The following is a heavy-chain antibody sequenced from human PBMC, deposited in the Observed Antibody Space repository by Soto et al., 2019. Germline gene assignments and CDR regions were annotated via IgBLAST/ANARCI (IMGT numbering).Heavy chain of an antibody. CDR2: INPNSGGT. Sequence: RASVKVSCKASGYTFTGYYMHWVRQAPGQGLEWMGWINPNSGGTNYAQKFQGRVTMTRDTSISTAYTELSRLRSDDTAVYYCARGGRIAARRINWFDPWGQGTLVTVSS. CDR3: ARGGRIAARRINWFDP. J-gene: IGHJ5*02. D-gene: IGHD6-6*01. V-gene: IGHV1-2*02. CDR1: GYTFTGYY.